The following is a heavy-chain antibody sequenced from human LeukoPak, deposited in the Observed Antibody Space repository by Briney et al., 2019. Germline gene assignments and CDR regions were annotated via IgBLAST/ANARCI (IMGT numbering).Heavy chain of an antibody. CDR3: ARSSRGGSYTSGAFDI. CDR2: IYYSGST. V-gene: IGHV4-59*01. Sequence: SETLSLTCTVSGGSISSYYWSWIRQPPGKGLEWIGYIYYSGSTNYNPSLKSRVTISVDTSKNQFSLKLSSVTAADTAVYYCARSSRGGSYTSGAFDIWGQGTMVTVSS. D-gene: IGHD1-26*01. CDR1: GGSISSYY. J-gene: IGHJ3*02.